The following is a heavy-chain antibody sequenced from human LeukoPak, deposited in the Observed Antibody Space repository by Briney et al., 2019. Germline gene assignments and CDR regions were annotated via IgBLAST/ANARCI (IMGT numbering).Heavy chain of an antibody. CDR2: IYYGGST. CDR3: ARWGYCSGGSCPDV. Sequence: SETLSLTCTVSGGSISSYYWSWIRQPPGKGLEWIGYIYYGGSTNYNPSLKSRVTISVDTSKNQFSLKLSSVTAADTAVYYCARWGYCSGGSCPDVWGQGTTVTVSS. V-gene: IGHV4-59*08. J-gene: IGHJ6*02. D-gene: IGHD2-15*01. CDR1: GGSISSYY.